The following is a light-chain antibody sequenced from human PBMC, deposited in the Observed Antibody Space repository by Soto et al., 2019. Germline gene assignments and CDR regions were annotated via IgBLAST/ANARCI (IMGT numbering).Light chain of an antibody. J-gene: IGKJ2*01. CDR3: QQYSIYPYT. CDR1: QTISNW. CDR2: DAS. V-gene: IGKV1-5*01. Sequence: DLQMTQSPSTLSASVGDRVTISCRASQTISNWLAWYQQKPGKVPKLLIYDASSLRSGVPPRFSGSGFGTDFTLTISSLQPGDFATYSCQQYSIYPYTFGQGTELEIK.